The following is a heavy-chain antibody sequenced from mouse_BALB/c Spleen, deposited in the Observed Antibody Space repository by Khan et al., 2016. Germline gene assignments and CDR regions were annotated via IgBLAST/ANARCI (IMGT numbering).Heavy chain of an antibody. CDR1: GYSITSGYG. J-gene: IGHJ2*01. CDR2: ISHSGST. Sequence: VQLKQSGPGLVKPSQSLSLTCTVTGYSITSGYGWNWIRQFPGNKLEWMGYISHSGSTNYNPSLKSRISITRDTSKNQFFLQLNSVTTEDTATYYCARTARITYWGQGTTLTVSS. D-gene: IGHD1-2*01. CDR3: ARTARITY. V-gene: IGHV3-2*02.